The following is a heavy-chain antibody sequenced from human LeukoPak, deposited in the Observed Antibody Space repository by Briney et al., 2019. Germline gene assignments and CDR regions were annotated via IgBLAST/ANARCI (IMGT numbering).Heavy chain of an antibody. CDR2: INHSGST. CDR3: ARSRGAYSSGWYEDY. Sequence: SETLSLTCAVYGGSFSGYYGSWIRQPPGKGLEWIGEINHSGSTNYNPSLKSRVTISVDTSKNQFSLKLSSVTAADTAVYYCARSRGAYSSGWYEDYWGQGTLVTVSS. J-gene: IGHJ4*02. D-gene: IGHD6-19*01. CDR1: GGSFSGYY. V-gene: IGHV4-34*01.